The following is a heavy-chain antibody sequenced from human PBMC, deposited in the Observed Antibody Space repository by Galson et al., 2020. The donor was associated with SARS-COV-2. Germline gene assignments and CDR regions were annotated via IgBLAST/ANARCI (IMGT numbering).Heavy chain of an antibody. Sequence: SQTLSLTCAVYGGSFSGYYWSWNRQPPGKGLEWIGEINHSGSTNYNPSLKSRVTISVDTSKNQFSLKLSSVTAADTAVYYCARGGIAAAGLGYYYYYGMDVWGQGTTVTVSS. D-gene: IGHD6-13*01. J-gene: IGHJ6*02. CDR1: GGSFSGYY. CDR3: ARGGIAAAGLGYYYYYGMDV. V-gene: IGHV4-34*01. CDR2: INHSGST.